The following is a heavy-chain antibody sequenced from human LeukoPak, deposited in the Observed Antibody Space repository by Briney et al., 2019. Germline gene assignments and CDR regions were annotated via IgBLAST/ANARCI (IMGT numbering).Heavy chain of an antibody. J-gene: IGHJ5*02. V-gene: IGHV4-30-2*01. CDR2: IHQSGIT. Sequence: SQTLSLTCNVSGDSINSGGFYWNWIRQPPGKGLEWIAYIHQSGITVSNPSLKSRLTLSLDASKNQFSLRLTSVTVADTAVYYCARDLEYCSTTSCFTWGQGTLVTVSS. D-gene: IGHD2-2*01. CDR1: GDSINSGGFY. CDR3: ARDLEYCSTTSCFT.